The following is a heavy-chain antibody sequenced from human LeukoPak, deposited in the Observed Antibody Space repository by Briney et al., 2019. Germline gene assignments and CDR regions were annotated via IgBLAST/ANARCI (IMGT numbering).Heavy chain of an antibody. CDR1: GGSMSNYY. Sequence: PSETLSLTCTVSGGSMSNYYWGWIRQPPGKGLEWIGYIYYSESTSYNPSLKGRVTISVDTSNNQFSLMLSSVTAADTAVYYCARDKRGSYADYWGQGTLVTVSS. CDR2: IYYSEST. V-gene: IGHV4-59*01. CDR3: ARDKRGSYADY. J-gene: IGHJ4*02. D-gene: IGHD1-26*01.